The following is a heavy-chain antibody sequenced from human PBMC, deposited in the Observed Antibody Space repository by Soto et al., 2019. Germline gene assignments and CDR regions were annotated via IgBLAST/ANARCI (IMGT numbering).Heavy chain of an antibody. V-gene: IGHV1-18*04. CDR2: ISAYNGNT. J-gene: IGHJ6*02. CDR3: ARVSCSSTSCYITPQEDYYYGMDV. Sequence: ASVKVSCKASGYTFTSYGISWVRQAPGLGLEWMGWISAYNGNTNYAQKLQGRVTMTTDTSTSTAYMELRSLRSDDTAVYYCARVSCSSTSCYITPQEDYYYGMDVWGQGTTVTVSS. CDR1: GYTFTSYG. D-gene: IGHD2-2*02.